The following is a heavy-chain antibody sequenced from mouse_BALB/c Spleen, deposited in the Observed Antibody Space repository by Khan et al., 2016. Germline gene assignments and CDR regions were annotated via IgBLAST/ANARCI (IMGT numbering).Heavy chain of an antibody. V-gene: IGHV5-4*02. CDR1: GFTFSDYY. J-gene: IGHJ1*01. D-gene: IGHD1-1*02. CDR2: ISDGGAYT. CDR3: ARTYGNYGYFDV. Sequence: EVELVESGGGLVKPEGSLKLSCAAAGFTFSDYYMYWVRQTPEKRLEWVATISDGGAYTYYPDSVKGRFTISRDNAKNNLYLQMSSLKSEDTAMXCCARTYGNYGYFDVWGAGTTVTVSS.